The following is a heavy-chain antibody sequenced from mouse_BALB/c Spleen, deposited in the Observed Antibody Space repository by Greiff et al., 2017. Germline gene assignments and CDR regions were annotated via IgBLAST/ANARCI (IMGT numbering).Heavy chain of an antibody. Sequence: DVKLLESGAELVKPGASVKLSCTASGFNIKDTYMHWVKQRPEQGLEWIGRIDPANGNTKYNPKFQGKATITADTSSNTAYLQLSSLTSEDTAVYYCALYDGYFDVWGAGTTVTVSS. D-gene: IGHD2-12*01. CDR2: IDPANGNT. CDR3: ALYDGYFDV. J-gene: IGHJ1*01. CDR1: GFNIKDTY. V-gene: IGHV14-3*02.